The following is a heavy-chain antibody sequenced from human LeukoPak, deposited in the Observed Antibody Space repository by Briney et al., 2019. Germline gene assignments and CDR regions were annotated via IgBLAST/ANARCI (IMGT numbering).Heavy chain of an antibody. CDR2: IYPGDSDT. V-gene: IGHV5-51*01. Sequence: GESLQISCQGSGYSFTSYWIGWVRQMPGKGLEWMGIIYPGDSDTRYRPSFQGQVIISADKSISTAYLQWSSLKASDTAMYYCARLPTVYGASDIWGQGTMVTVFS. CDR3: ARLPTVYGASDI. CDR1: GYSFTSYW. J-gene: IGHJ3*02. D-gene: IGHD1-14*01.